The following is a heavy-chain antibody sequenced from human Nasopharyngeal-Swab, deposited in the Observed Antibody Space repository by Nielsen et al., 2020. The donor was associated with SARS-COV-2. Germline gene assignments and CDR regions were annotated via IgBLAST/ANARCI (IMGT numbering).Heavy chain of an antibody. CDR2: IYYSGST. J-gene: IGHJ5*02. CDR3: AREALLGYCSGGSCCRTWFDP. V-gene: IGHV4-31*02. Sequence: PGKGLEWIGYIYYSGSTYYNPSLKSRVTISVDTSKNQFSLKLSSVTAADTAVYYCAREALLGYCSGGSCCRTWFDPWGQGTLVTVSS. D-gene: IGHD2-15*01.